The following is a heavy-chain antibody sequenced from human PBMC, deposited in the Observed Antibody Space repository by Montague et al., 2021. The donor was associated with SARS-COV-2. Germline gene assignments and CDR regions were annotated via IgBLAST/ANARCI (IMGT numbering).Heavy chain of an antibody. CDR3: ARTSIPAAGTAFDI. V-gene: IGHV2-70*11. J-gene: IGHJ3*02. Sequence: PALVKPTQTLTLTCTLSGFSLSTSGMCVSWIRQPPGKALEWLARIDWDDDKCYSTSLKTRLTISKDTSKNQVVLTMTNMDPVDTATYYCARTSIPAAGTAFDIWGQGTMVTVSS. CDR2: IDWDDDK. CDR1: GFSLSTSGMC. D-gene: IGHD6-13*01.